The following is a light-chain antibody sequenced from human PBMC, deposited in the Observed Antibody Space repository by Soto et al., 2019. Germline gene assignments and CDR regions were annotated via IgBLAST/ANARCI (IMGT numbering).Light chain of an antibody. CDR1: SSDVGGYNY. CDR2: EVS. J-gene: IGLJ1*01. V-gene: IGLV2-8*01. Sequence: QSALTQPPSASGSPGQSVTISCTGTSSDVGGYNYVSWYQQHPGKAPKLMIYEVSKRPSGVPDRFSGSKSGNTASLTVSGLRAGEGVFFSSTSYAGRKIFYVFGTGTKVP. CDR3: TSYAGRKIFYV.